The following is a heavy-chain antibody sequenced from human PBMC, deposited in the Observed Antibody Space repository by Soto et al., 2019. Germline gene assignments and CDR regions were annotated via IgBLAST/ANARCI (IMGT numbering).Heavy chain of an antibody. CDR3: ARYDFGEYAFDS. CDR2: ISSSGTFM. J-gene: IGHJ4*02. D-gene: IGHD4-17*01. Sequence: PWGSLRLSCAASGFTLSSYNMNWVRQAPGKGLEWVSSISSSGTFMNYADSLRGRFTISRDNDKNSLDLQMSGLRAEDTAVYYCARYDFGEYAFDSWGQGTPVTVSS. V-gene: IGHV3-21*01. CDR1: GFTLSSYN.